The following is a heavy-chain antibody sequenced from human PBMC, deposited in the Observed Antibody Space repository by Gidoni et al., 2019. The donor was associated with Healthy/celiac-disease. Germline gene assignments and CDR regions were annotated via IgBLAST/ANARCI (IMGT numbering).Heavy chain of an antibody. D-gene: IGHD1-26*01. CDR1: GFTFSSYA. J-gene: IGHJ4*02. CDR3: AKDAHSGSYRWGFMIDY. CDR2: ISGSGGST. Sequence: EVQLLESGGGLVQPGGSLRLSCAASGFTFSSYAMSWVRQAPGKGLEWVSAISGSGGSTYYADSVKGRFTISRDNSKNTLYLQMNSLRAEDTAVYYCAKDAHSGSYRWGFMIDYWGQGTLVTVSS. V-gene: IGHV3-23*01.